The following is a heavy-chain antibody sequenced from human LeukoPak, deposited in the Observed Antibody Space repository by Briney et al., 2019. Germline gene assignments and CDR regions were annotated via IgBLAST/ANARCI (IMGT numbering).Heavy chain of an antibody. CDR3: TKVMSATGGAFDI. Sequence: GESLKISCKGSGYSFTSYWIGWVRQMPEKGLEWMGIIYPGDSDTRYSPSFQGQVTISADKPITTAYLQWSSLKASDTAIYYCTKVMSATGGAFDIWGQGTMVTVSS. V-gene: IGHV5-51*04. CDR2: IYPGDSDT. D-gene: IGHD2-15*01. CDR1: GYSFTSYW. J-gene: IGHJ3*02.